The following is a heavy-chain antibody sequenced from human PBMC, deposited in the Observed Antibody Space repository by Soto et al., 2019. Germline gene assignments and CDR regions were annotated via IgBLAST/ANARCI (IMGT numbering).Heavy chain of an antibody. Sequence: QVQLVQSGAEVKKPGSSVKVSCKASGGTFSTYAINWVRQAPGQGVEWMGGIIPLFGPANYAHKFQGSVTIYGDKSSSPAYLELNSLRSADTAVYYCARDRVREYYSTSSYGSWAFDIWGQGTTVTVST. J-gene: IGHJ3*02. D-gene: IGHD6-6*01. CDR3: ARDRVREYYSTSSYGSWAFDI. CDR2: IIPLFGPA. V-gene: IGHV1-69*06. CDR1: GGTFSTYA.